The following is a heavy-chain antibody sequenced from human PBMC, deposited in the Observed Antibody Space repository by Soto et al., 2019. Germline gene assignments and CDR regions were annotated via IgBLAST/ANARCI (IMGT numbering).Heavy chain of an antibody. Sequence: QVQLQESGPGLVKPSGTLSLTCAVSGGSISSSNWWSWVRQPPGKGLEWIGEIYHSGSTNYNPSPKSRVTISVDKSQNQFSLKLSSVTAADTAVYSCARTPWDGYTGYYFDYWGQGTLVTVSS. CDR1: GGSISSSNW. J-gene: IGHJ4*02. CDR2: IYHSGST. D-gene: IGHD5-18*01. CDR3: ARTPWDGYTGYYFDY. V-gene: IGHV4-4*02.